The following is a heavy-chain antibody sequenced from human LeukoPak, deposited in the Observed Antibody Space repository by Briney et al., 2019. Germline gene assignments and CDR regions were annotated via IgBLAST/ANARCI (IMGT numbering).Heavy chain of an antibody. J-gene: IGHJ4*02. CDR3: ARDRELRYFDWLAKSSPFDY. Sequence: ASVKVSCKASGGTFSSYAISWVRQAPGQGLEWMGGIIPIFGTANYAQKFQGRVTITTDESTSTAYMELSSLRSEDTAVYYCARDRELRYFDWLAKSSPFDYWGQGTLVTVSS. CDR1: GGTFSSYA. D-gene: IGHD3-9*01. V-gene: IGHV1-69*05. CDR2: IIPIFGTA.